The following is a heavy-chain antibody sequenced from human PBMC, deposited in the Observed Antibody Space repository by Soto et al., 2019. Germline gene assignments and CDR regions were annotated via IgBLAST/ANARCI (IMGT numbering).Heavy chain of an antibody. CDR3: ARQRITMVRGVKFAYYYGMDV. Sequence: LSLTCAVYVGSFSGYYWSWIGQPPGNGLAWIGEINHSGSTNYNPSLKSRVTISVDTSKNQFSLKLSSVTAADTAVYYCARQRITMVRGVKFAYYYGMDVWGQGTTVTV. V-gene: IGHV4-34*01. J-gene: IGHJ6*02. CDR1: VGSFSGYY. CDR2: INHSGST. D-gene: IGHD3-10*01.